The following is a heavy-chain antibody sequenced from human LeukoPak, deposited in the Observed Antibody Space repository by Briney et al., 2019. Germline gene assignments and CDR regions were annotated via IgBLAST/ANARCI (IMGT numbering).Heavy chain of an antibody. CDR3: ARETYSSGWPGYYYGMDV. CDR2: ITATSLHI. Sequence: GGSLRLSCAASGVTFSGYSMNWVRQAPGKGLEWVSAITATSLHIYYADSVKGRFTISRDNAKNSLYLQMNSLRAEDTAVYYCARETYSSGWPGYYYGMDVWGQGTTVTVSS. J-gene: IGHJ6*02. CDR1: GVTFSGYS. D-gene: IGHD6-19*01. V-gene: IGHV3-21*01.